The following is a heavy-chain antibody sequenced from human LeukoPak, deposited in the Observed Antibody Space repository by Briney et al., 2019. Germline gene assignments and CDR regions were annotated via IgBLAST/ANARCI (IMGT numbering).Heavy chain of an antibody. J-gene: IGHJ4*02. CDR1: GYIFTSHY. V-gene: IGHV1-46*01. CDR2: INPSGGST. D-gene: IGHD6-6*01. Sequence: ASVTVYCKASGYIFTSHYMHWVRQTPGQGLEWMGMINPSGGSTSYAQKFQGRVTMTRDTSTSTVYLELSSLRSEDTAVYYCARAYSSSSPFDYWGQGTLVTVSS. CDR3: ARAYSSSSPFDY.